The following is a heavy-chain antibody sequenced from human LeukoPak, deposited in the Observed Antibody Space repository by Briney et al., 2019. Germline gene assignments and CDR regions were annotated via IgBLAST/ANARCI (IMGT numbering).Heavy chain of an antibody. D-gene: IGHD6-19*01. V-gene: IGHV4-59*08. CDR3: ARHPSRVAVTGTGFDY. CDR1: GGSIRSYY. J-gene: IGHJ4*02. Sequence: SETLSLTCTVSGGSIRSYYWGWIRQPPGKRLEWIGYIYYSGDTKYNPSLKSRVSMSVDTSRNQFSLKLTSVTAADTVIYYCARHPSRVAVTGTGFDYWGQGTLVTVSS. CDR2: IYYSGDT.